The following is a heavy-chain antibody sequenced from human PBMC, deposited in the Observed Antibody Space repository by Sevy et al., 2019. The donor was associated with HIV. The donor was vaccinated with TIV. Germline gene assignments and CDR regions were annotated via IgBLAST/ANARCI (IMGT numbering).Heavy chain of an antibody. D-gene: IGHD2-8*01. Sequence: GGSLRLSCAASGFSLTTSDMHWVRQAPGKGLEWVAYVRNDGSKKYYADSVRDRFTISRDSTKNTLYLQMNSLRDEDKAIYYCERARKNRAEWLEDLDYYYGLDVWGQGTTVTVSS. J-gene: IGHJ6*02. CDR2: VRNDGSKK. V-gene: IGHV3-30*02. CDR3: ERARKNRAEWLEDLDYYYGLDV. CDR1: GFSLTTSD.